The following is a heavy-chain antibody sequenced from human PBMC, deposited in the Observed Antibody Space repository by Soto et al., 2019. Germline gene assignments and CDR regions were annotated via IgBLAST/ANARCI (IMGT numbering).Heavy chain of an antibody. CDR2: IYPGDSET. CDR3: AGQGSHFDRNSFGY. J-gene: IGHJ4*02. Sequence: PGESLKISCKGSGYSFSNYWIGWVRQMPGKGLEWMGVIYPGDSETRFSPSFQGQVTISADKFIYTAYLQWRSLKASDSAMDYCAGQGSHFDRNSFGYWGQGTLVTVSS. V-gene: IGHV5-51*01. D-gene: IGHD3-22*01. CDR1: GYSFSNYW.